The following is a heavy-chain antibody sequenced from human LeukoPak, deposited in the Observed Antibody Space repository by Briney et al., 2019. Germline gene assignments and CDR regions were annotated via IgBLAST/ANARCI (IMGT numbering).Heavy chain of an antibody. D-gene: IGHD6-19*01. Sequence: ASVKVSCKASGYSFTSYVISWVRQAPGQGLEWMGWISGYDGNTKYAQKFQGRVTMTTDTFTSTAYMELRNLTSDDTAVFYCARGAQWLVPWGQGTLVTVSS. CDR1: GYSFTSYV. V-gene: IGHV1-18*01. CDR3: ARGAQWLVP. J-gene: IGHJ5*02. CDR2: ISGYDGNT.